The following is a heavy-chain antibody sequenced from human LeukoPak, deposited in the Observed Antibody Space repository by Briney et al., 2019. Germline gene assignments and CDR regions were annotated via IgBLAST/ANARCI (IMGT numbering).Heavy chain of an antibody. V-gene: IGHV3-48*03. CDR1: GLTFSTFE. Sequence: GGSLRLSCAASGLTFSTFEMNWLRQAPGKGLEWVSYISSSAGTIHYADSVKGRFTISRDNAKNSLYLQMDSLRAEDTAVYYCARVAPRVFSDYWGQGTLVTVSS. CDR2: ISSSAGTI. CDR3: ARVAPRVFSDY. J-gene: IGHJ4*02.